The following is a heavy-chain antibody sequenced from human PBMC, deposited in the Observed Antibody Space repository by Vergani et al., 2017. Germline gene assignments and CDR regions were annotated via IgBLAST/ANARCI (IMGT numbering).Heavy chain of an antibody. Sequence: QVQLVQSGAEVKKPGSSVKVSCKASGGTFSSYAISWVRQAPGQGLEWMGIINPSGVHTNYAQKFQGRVTMTRDTSTSTVYMELGSLRSEDTAIYYCARGDYGILTGYRYWGQGTLV. V-gene: IGHV1-46*03. D-gene: IGHD3-9*01. CDR2: INPSGVHT. CDR3: ARGDYGILTGYRY. J-gene: IGHJ4*02. CDR1: GGTFSSYA.